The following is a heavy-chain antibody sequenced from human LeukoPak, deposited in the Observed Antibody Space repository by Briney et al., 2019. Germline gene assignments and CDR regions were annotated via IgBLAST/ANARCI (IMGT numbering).Heavy chain of an antibody. CDR3: ASIQGDAFDI. CDR1: GGSISSYY. Sequence: TSETLSLTCTVSGGSISSYYWSWIRQPPGEGLEWIGYIYYSGSTNYNPSLKSRVTMSVDTSENQFSLKLSSVTAADTAVYYCASIQGDAFDIWGRGTMVTVSS. CDR2: IYYSGST. V-gene: IGHV4-59*01. J-gene: IGHJ3*02.